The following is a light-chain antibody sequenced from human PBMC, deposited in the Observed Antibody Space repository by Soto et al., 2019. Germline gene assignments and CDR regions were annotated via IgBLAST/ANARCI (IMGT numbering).Light chain of an antibody. V-gene: IGKV3-15*01. CDR2: GVS. Sequence: EIVMTQSPATLSVSPGETATLSSRASQSVAGNLAWYQQQPGQPHRLLIYGVSTRANGVPARFSGSGSETDFCLTISSLQIEDFALYYCQQANNWPPLTFGGGTKVEIK. J-gene: IGKJ4*01. CDR3: QQANNWPPLT. CDR1: QSVAGN.